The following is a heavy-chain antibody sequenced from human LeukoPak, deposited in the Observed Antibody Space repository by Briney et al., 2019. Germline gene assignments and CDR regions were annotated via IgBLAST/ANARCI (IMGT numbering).Heavy chain of an antibody. CDR2: IYTSGST. D-gene: IGHD3-16*02. CDR1: GGSISSGSYY. CDR3: ARVIPYYFDY. J-gene: IGHJ4*02. Sequence: PLETLSLTCTVSGGSISSGSYYWSWLRHPAGKGLEWIGRIYTSGSTNYNPSLKSPVTRSVDTSKNQFSLKLSSANAADTAVYYCARVIPYYFDYWGQGTLVTVSS. V-gene: IGHV4-61*02.